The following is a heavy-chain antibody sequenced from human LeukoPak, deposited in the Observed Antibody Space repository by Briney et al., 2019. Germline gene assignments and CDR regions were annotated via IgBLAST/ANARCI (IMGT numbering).Heavy chain of an antibody. CDR1: GFTFSSYG. CDR3: ARDVIAAAGTED. J-gene: IGHJ4*02. D-gene: IGHD6-13*01. V-gene: IGHV3-30*02. CDR2: IRYDGSNK. Sequence: GGSLRLSCAASGFTFSSYGMHWVRQAPGKGLEGVAFIRYDGSNKYYADSVKGRFTISRDNSKNTLYLQMNSLRAEDTAVYYCARDVIAAAGTEDWGQGTLVTVSS.